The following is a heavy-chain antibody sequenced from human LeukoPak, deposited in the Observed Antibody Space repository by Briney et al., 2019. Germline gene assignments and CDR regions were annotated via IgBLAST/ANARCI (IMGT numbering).Heavy chain of an antibody. CDR3: ARDRPRCSGGSCYSWDY. CDR1: GYTFTGYY. J-gene: IGHJ4*02. CDR2: INPNSGGT. V-gene: IGHV1-2*06. D-gene: IGHD2-15*01. Sequence: GASVKVSCKASGYTFTGYYMHWVRQAPGQGLEWMGRINPNSGGTNYAQKFQGRVTTTRDTSISTAYMELSRLRSDDTAVYYCARDRPRCSGGSCYSWDYWGQGTLVTVSS.